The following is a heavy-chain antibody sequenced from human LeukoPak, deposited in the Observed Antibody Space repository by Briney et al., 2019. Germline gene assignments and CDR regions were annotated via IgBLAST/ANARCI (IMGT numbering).Heavy chain of an antibody. Sequence: SVKVSCKASGGTFSSYAISWVRQAPGQGLEWMGGIIPIFGTANYAQKFQGRVTITADESTSTAYMELSSLRSEDTAVYYCAREGYYGSGSYFYWGQGTLVTVSS. V-gene: IGHV1-69*13. CDR2: IIPIFGTA. CDR3: AREGYYGSGSYFY. CDR1: GGTFSSYA. D-gene: IGHD3-10*01. J-gene: IGHJ4*02.